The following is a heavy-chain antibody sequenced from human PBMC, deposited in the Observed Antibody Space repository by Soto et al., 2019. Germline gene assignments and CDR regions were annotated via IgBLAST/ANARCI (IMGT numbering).Heavy chain of an antibody. Sequence: ASVKVSCKASGYTFNSYGMSWVRQAPGQGLEWMGIINPSGGSTSYAQKFQGRVTMTRDTSTSTVYMELSSLRSEDTAVYYCARSQINAFDIWGQGTMVTVSS. J-gene: IGHJ3*02. CDR2: INPSGGST. CDR1: GYTFNSYG. CDR3: ARSQINAFDI. V-gene: IGHV1-46*02.